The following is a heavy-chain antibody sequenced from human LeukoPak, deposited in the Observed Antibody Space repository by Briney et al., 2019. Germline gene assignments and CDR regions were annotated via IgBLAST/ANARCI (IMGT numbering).Heavy chain of an antibody. CDR1: GYTFTSYA. J-gene: IGHJ4*02. D-gene: IGHD5-12*01. CDR2: INAGNGNT. V-gene: IGHV1-3*01. Sequence: ASVKVSCKASGYTFTSYAMHWVRQAPGQRLEWMGWINAGNGNTKYSQKFQGRVTITRDTSASTAYMELSSLRSEDTAVYHCARGLRYSGYDFWGQGTLVTVSS. CDR3: ARGLRYSGYDF.